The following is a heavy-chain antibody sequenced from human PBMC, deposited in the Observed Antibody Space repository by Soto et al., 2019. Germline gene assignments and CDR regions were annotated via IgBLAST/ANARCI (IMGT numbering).Heavy chain of an antibody. D-gene: IGHD3-22*01. CDR2: IYPGDSDT. V-gene: IGHV5-51*01. Sequence: GESLKISCKGSGYSFTSYWIGWVRQMPGKGLEWMGIIYPGDSDTRYSPSFQGQVTISADKSISTAYLQWSSLKASDTAMYYCARTNTYYYDSSGYYYAFDIWGQGTMGTVS. CDR3: ARTNTYYYDSSGYYYAFDI. CDR1: GYSFTSYW. J-gene: IGHJ3*02.